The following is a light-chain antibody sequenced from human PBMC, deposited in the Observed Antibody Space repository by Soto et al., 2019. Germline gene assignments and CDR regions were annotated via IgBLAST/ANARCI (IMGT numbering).Light chain of an antibody. V-gene: IGKV3-11*02. CDR3: QQRSNWPRT. CDR2: GAS. CDR1: QSVSSSY. Sequence: EIVLTQSPGTLSLSPGERTTLSCRASQSVSSSYLAWYQQKPGQAPRLLIYGASNRVTGIPARFSGNGSGRDFTLTISSLEPEDFAVYYCQQRSNWPRTFGQGTKVDIK. J-gene: IGKJ1*01.